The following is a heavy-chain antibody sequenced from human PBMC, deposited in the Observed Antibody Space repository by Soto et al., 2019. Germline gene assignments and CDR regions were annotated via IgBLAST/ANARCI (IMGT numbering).Heavy chain of an antibody. CDR3: ARERSSWSKSGPSYYYYYMDV. Sequence: SETLSLTCTVSGGSISSGGYYWSWIRQHPGKGLEWIGYIYYSGSTYYNPSLKSRVTISVDTSKNQFSLKLSSVTAADTAVYYCARERSSWSKSGPSYYYYYMDVWGKGTTVTVSS. J-gene: IGHJ6*03. CDR1: GGSISSGGYY. V-gene: IGHV4-31*03. CDR2: IYYSGST. D-gene: IGHD6-13*01.